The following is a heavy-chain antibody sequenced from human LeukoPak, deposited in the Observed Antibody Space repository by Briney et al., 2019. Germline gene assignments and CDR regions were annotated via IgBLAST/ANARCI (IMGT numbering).Heavy chain of an antibody. CDR3: ARDPLRGAPDYFDY. D-gene: IGHD1-14*01. J-gene: IGHJ4*02. CDR2: ISSSSSYI. Sequence: KPGGSLRLPCAASGFTFSSYSMNWVRQAPGKGLEWVSSISSSSSYIYYADSVRGRFTISRDNSKNTLSLQMDSLRTEDTAVYYCARDPLRGAPDYFDYWGQGTLVTVSS. CDR1: GFTFSSYS. V-gene: IGHV3-21*01.